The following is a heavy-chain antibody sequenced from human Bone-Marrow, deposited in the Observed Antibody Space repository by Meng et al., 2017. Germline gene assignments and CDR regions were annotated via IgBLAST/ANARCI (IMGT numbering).Heavy chain of an antibody. V-gene: IGHV4-39*07. CDR2: INYSGTT. D-gene: IGHD6-13*01. J-gene: IGHJ4*02. Sequence: SDTLSLTFTVPGGSTSSTNYYWGWIRQPPGKGLEWIGSINYSGTTYYNPSLKSRVSISVDKSKIQLSLKLTSVTAADTAVYYCARVRFEGTLAGGNLWGQGTLVTVSS. CDR1: GGSTSSTNYY. CDR3: ARVRFEGTLAGGNL.